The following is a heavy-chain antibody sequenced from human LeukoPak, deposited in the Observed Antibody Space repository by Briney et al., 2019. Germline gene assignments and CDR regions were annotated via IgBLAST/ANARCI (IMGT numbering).Heavy chain of an antibody. CDR1: GYTFTGYY. CDR3: ARERPWGSTSNAEYDAFDI. D-gene: IGHD2-2*01. V-gene: IGHV1-2*02. J-gene: IGHJ3*02. CDR2: INPNSGGT. Sequence: ASVKVSCKASGYTFTGYYMHWVRQAPGQGLEWMGWINPNSGGTNYAQKFQGRVTMTRDTSISTAYMELSRLRSDDTAVYYCARERPWGSTSNAEYDAFDIWGQGTMVTVSS.